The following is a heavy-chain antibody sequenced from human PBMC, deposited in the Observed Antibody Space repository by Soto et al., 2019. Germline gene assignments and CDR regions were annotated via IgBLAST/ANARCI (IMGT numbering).Heavy chain of an antibody. V-gene: IGHV1-2*02. J-gene: IGHJ3*02. D-gene: IGHD3-9*01. CDR3: ARDRIGTNYDILTGYYVAFDI. Sequence: ASVKVSCKASGYTFTGYYMHWVRQAPGQGLEWMGWINPNSGGTNYAQKFQGRVTMTRDTSISTAYMELSRLRSDDTAVYYCARDRIGTNYDILTGYYVAFDIWGQGTMVTVSS. CDR1: GYTFTGYY. CDR2: INPNSGGT.